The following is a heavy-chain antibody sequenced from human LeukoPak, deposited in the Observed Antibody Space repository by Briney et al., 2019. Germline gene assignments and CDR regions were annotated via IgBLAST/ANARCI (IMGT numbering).Heavy chain of an antibody. CDR1: GFTFSSYS. CDR3: AGAKTAMWDY. CDR2: ISSSSGYI. Sequence: GGSLRLSCAASGFTFSSYSMNWVRQAPGKGLEWVSSISSSSGYIYYADSVKGRFTISRDNAKNSLYLQMNSLRAEDTAVYYCAGAKTAMWDYWGQGTLVTVSS. V-gene: IGHV3-21*01. D-gene: IGHD5-18*01. J-gene: IGHJ4*02.